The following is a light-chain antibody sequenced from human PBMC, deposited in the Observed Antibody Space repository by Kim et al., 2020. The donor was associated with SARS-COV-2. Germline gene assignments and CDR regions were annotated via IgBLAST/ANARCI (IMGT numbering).Light chain of an antibody. V-gene: IGLV3-1*01. CDR1: KLGDKY. Sequence: SVAPGQTASITCSGDKLGDKYACWYQQKPGQSPVVVIYQDSKRPSGIPERFSGSNSGNTATLTISGTQAMDEADYYCQAWDSSVVFGGGTQLTVL. J-gene: IGLJ2*01. CDR3: QAWDSSVV. CDR2: QDS.